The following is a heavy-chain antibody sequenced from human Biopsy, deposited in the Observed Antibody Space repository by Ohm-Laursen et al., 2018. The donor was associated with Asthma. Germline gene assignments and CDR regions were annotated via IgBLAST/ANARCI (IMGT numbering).Heavy chain of an antibody. CDR2: IKHDGTEK. D-gene: IGHD6-13*01. CDR1: GFTFGDYW. CDR3: VKDIRLQLWGFDS. Sequence: LSLTCAASGFTFGDYWMSWVRQVPGKGLEWVANIKHDGTEKNHVDSLKGRFTISRDNAKNSLYLQMNSLRGADTALYYCVKDIRLQLWGFDSWGQGTLVTVSS. V-gene: IGHV3-7*03. J-gene: IGHJ4*02.